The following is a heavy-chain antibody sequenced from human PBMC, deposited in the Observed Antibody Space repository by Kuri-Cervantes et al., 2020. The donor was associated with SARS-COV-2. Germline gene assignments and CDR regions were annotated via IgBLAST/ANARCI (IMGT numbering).Heavy chain of an antibody. CDR2: ISSSSSYI. CDR3: TTLIDY. CDR1: GFTFSTYT. Sequence: GESLKISCAASGFTFSTYTMNWVRQAPGKGLEWVSSISSSSSYIYYADSVKGRFTISRDNAKNSLYLQMNSLKTEDTAVYYCTTLIDYWGQGALVTVSS. J-gene: IGHJ4*02. V-gene: IGHV3-21*04.